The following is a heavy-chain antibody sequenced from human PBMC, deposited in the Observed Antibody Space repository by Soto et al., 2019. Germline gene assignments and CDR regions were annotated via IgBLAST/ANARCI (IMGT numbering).Heavy chain of an antibody. D-gene: IGHD3-16*01. Sequence: SETLSLTCTVSGGSISSYYWSWIRQPPGKGLEWIGYIYYSGSTNYNPSLKSRVTISVDTSKNQFSLKLSSVTAADTAVYYCARAPGEMATIDPNYYYYYGMDVWGQGTTVTVSS. CDR1: GGSISSYY. J-gene: IGHJ6*02. CDR3: ARAPGEMATIDPNYYYYYGMDV. CDR2: IYYSGST. V-gene: IGHV4-59*01.